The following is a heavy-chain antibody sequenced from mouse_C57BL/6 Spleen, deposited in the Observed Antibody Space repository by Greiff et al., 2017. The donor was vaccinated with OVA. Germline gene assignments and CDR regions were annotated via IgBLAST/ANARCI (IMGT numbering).Heavy chain of an antibody. Sequence: EVKLEESGGGLVKPGGSLKLSCAASGFTFSSYAMSWVRQTPEKRLEWVATISDGGSYTYYPDNVKGRFTISRDNAKNNLYLQMSHLKSEDTAMYYCARGLGRGFDYWGQGTTLTVSS. J-gene: IGHJ2*01. V-gene: IGHV5-4*03. CDR3: ARGLGRGFDY. CDR1: GFTFSSYA. D-gene: IGHD4-1*01. CDR2: ISDGGSYT.